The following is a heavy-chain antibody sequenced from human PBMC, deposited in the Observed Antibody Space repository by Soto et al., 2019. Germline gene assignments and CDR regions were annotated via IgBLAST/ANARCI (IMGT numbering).Heavy chain of an antibody. Sequence: GASVKVSCKASGYTFTSYGISWVRQAPGQGLEWMGWISAYNGNTNYAQKLQGRVTMTTDTSTSTAYMELRSLRSDDTAVYYCARVWTNRPDIVVVPAAIDVWFDPWGQGTLVTVSS. V-gene: IGHV1-18*01. D-gene: IGHD2-2*01. CDR3: ARVWTNRPDIVVVPAAIDVWFDP. CDR1: GYTFTSYG. CDR2: ISAYNGNT. J-gene: IGHJ5*02.